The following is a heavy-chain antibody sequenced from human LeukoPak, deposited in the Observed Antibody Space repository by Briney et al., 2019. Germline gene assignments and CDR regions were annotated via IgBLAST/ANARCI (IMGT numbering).Heavy chain of an antibody. J-gene: IGHJ4*02. CDR2: IYYSGST. V-gene: IGHV4-59*12. CDR3: ARAWYYYDSSGYYPFDY. Sequence: KPSETLSLTCTVSGGSISSYCWSWIRQPPGKELGWIGYIYYSGSTNYSPSLKSRVTISVDTSKNQFSLRLSSVTAADTAVYYCARAWYYYDSSGYYPFDYWGQGTLVTVSS. CDR1: GGSISSYC. D-gene: IGHD3-22*01.